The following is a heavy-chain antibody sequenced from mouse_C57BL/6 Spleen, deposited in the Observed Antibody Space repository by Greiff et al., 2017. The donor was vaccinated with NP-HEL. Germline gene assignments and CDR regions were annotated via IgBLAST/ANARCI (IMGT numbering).Heavy chain of an antibody. J-gene: IGHJ4*01. V-gene: IGHV5-6*02. D-gene: IGHD1-1*01. CDR3: ARREYGSSPVAMDY. Sequence: EVKLVDSGGDLVKPGGSLKLSCAASGFTFSSYGMSWVRQTPDKRLEWVATISSGGSYTYYPDSVKGRFTISRDNAKNTLYLQMSSLKSEDTAMYYCARREYGSSPVAMDYWGQGTSVTVSS. CDR2: ISSGGSYT. CDR1: GFTFSSYG.